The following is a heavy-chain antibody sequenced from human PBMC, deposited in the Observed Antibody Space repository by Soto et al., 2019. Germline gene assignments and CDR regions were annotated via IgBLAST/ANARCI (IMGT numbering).Heavy chain of an antibody. J-gene: IGHJ6*02. CDR1: GFTFSSYS. CDR3: ARHPSSYYYYSMDV. D-gene: IGHD6-13*01. CDR2: ISSSSSYI. V-gene: IGHV3-21*01. Sequence: GGSLRLSCAASGFTFSSYSMNWVRQAPGKGLEWVSSISSSSSYIYYADSVKGRSTISRDNAKNSLYLQMNSLRAEDTAVYYCARHPSSYYYYSMDVWGQGTTVTVSS.